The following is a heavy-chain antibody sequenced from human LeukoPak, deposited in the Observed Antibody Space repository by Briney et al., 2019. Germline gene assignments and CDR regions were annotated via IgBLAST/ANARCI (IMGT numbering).Heavy chain of an antibody. V-gene: IGHV3-66*01. CDR2: IYSDSST. J-gene: IGHJ6*02. Sequence: GGSLRLSCAASGFTVSTNYMSWVRQAPGKGLEWVSVIYSDSSTSYANSVRHRLTNYRDNSKNTLYLQMSSLRAEDTAVYYCARELVAGGGRRGMDVWGQGTTVTVSS. CDR1: GFTVSTNY. CDR3: ARELVAGGGRRGMDV. D-gene: IGHD6-19*01.